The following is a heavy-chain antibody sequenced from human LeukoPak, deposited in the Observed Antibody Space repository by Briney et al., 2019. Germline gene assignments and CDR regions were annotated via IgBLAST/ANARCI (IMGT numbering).Heavy chain of an antibody. V-gene: IGHV3-74*01. CDR2: IKGDGSHT. D-gene: IGHD3-9*01. J-gene: IGHJ5*01. Sequence: GGSLRLSCAASGFTFGNYWMHWVRQAPGKGLVWVSRIKGDGSHTIYADSVKGRFTISRDNAKNTLYLQMKSLRAEDTAVYYCVRDWDHFDFDSWGQGTLVTVSS. CDR1: GFTFGNYW. CDR3: VRDWDHFDFDS.